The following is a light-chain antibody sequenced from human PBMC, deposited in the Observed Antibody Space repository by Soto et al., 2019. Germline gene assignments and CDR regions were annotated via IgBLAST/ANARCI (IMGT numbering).Light chain of an antibody. J-gene: IGKJ4*01. CDR2: KAS. CDR1: QSISSW. CDR3: QQYDSYSLT. V-gene: IGKV1-5*03. Sequence: DIQMTQSPSTLSASVGDRVTITCRASQSISSWLAWYQQKPGKAPKLMIYKASTLQSGVPSRFTGSGSGTEFTLTIRSLQPDDVATYYCQQYDSYSLTFGGGTKVEIK.